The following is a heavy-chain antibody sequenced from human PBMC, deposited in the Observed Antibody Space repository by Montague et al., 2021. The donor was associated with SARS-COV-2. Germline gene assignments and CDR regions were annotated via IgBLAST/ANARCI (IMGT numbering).Heavy chain of an antibody. CDR3: ARGSYGSDAFDI. J-gene: IGHJ3*02. CDR1: GGSISSYY. Sequence: SETLSLTCTASGGSISSYYWSWIRQPPGKGLEWIGYIYYSGSTNYSPSLKSRVTISLDTSKNQFSLKLNSVTAADTAVYYCARGSYGSDAFDIWGQGTMVTVSS. D-gene: IGHD5-18*01. CDR2: IYYSGST. V-gene: IGHV4-59*01.